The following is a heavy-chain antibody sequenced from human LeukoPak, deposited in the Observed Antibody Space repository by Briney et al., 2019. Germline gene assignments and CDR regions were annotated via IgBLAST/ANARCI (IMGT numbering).Heavy chain of an antibody. CDR2: IIPIFGTA. Sequence: GSSVKVSYKASGGTFSSYAISWVRQAPGQGLEWMGGIIPIFGTANYAQKFQGRVTITADESTSTAYMELSSLRSEDTAVYYCARGSFSSGYLVPFDYWGQGTLVTVSS. V-gene: IGHV1-69*01. CDR3: ARGSFSSGYLVPFDY. CDR1: GGTFSSYA. D-gene: IGHD3-22*01. J-gene: IGHJ4*02.